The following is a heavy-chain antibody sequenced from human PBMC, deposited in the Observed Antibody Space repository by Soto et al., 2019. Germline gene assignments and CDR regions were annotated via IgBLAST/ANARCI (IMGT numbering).Heavy chain of an antibody. J-gene: IGHJ4*02. CDR3: ARWSYLDY. CDR1: GFSFGSYA. Sequence: PWGSLRLSCAASGFSFGSYALSWVRQAPGKGLEWVSTISGSDGKTFYADSVKGRFSISRDTSQGTLYLQMNSLRADDTAMYYCARWSYLDYWGQGTRVTVSS. D-gene: IGHD3-3*01. CDR2: ISGSDGKT. V-gene: IGHV3-23*01.